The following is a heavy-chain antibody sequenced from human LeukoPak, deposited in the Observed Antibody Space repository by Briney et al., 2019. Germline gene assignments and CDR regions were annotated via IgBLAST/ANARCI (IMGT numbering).Heavy chain of an antibody. Sequence: PGGSLRLSCAASGFTFSSYWMHWVRQAPGKGLEWVAVISYDGSNKYYTDSVKGRFTISRDNARNSLFLQVNSLRVEDTAVYSCARASRGYTYGFPMDYWGQGTLVTVSS. CDR2: ISYDGSNK. CDR1: GFTFSSYW. D-gene: IGHD5-18*01. CDR3: ARASRGYTYGFPMDY. J-gene: IGHJ4*02. V-gene: IGHV3-30-3*01.